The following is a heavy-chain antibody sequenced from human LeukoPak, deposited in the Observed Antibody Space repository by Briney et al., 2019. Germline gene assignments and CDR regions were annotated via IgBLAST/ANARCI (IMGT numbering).Heavy chain of an antibody. CDR2: IKQDGSDM. CDR3: ANYRIQLWQRNDAFDI. CDR1: GFTFNNYW. Sequence: PGGSLRLSCAASGFTFNNYWMSWVRQAPGKGLEWVATIKQDGSDMRYVDSVKGRFTISRDNARNSVYLRMNSLRAEDTAVYYCANYRIQLWQRNDAFDIWGQGTMVTVSS. D-gene: IGHD5-18*01. V-gene: IGHV3-7*03. J-gene: IGHJ3*02.